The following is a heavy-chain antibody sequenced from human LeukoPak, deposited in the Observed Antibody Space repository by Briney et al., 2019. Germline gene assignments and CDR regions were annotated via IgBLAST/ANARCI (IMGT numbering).Heavy chain of an antibody. CDR1: ADSISSGGPY. Sequence: SQTLSLTCTVSADSISSGGPYWSWIRQHPGKGLQSIGFMRHSGSTSHTPSLKGRVAISVDASKNRSSLRLSSVTAADTAVYYCARGGNRFGGFYFDYWGQGSLVTVSS. CDR3: ARGGNRFGGFYFDY. V-gene: IGHV4-31*03. CDR2: MRHSGST. J-gene: IGHJ4*02. D-gene: IGHD3-10*01.